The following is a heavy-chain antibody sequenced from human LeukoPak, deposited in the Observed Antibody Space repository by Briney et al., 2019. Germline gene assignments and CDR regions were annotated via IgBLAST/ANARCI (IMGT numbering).Heavy chain of an antibody. CDR2: INPNIGGT. Sequence: GASVKVSCKASGYTFTGYYMHWVRQAPGQGLEWMGWINPNIGGTNYAQKFQGRVTMTRDTSISTAYMELSRLRSDDTAVYYCAREPLEWSRGYYYYYYMDVWGKGTTVTVSS. CDR1: GYTFTGYY. J-gene: IGHJ6*03. D-gene: IGHD3-3*01. V-gene: IGHV1-2*02. CDR3: AREPLEWSRGYYYYYYMDV.